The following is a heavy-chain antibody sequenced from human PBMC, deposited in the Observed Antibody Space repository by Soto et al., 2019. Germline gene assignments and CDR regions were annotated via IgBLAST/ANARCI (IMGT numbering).Heavy chain of an antibody. CDR2: ILHSGST. D-gene: IGHD3-3*01. CDR1: GASISSFY. Sequence: SETLSLTCTVSGASISSFYWSWIRQPPGKGLEWIGYILHSGSTNYNPSLESRVTISLDASKNTLYLQMNSLRAEDTAVYYCARGSAYWSGYLSPFDYWGQGTLVTVSS. J-gene: IGHJ4*02. V-gene: IGHV4-59*12. CDR3: ARGSAYWSGYLSPFDY.